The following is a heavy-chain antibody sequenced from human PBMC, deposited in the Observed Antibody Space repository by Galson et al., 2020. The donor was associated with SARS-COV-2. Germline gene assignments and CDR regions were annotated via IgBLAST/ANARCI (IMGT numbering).Heavy chain of an antibody. CDR1: GFTISTNY. J-gene: IGHJ4*02. V-gene: IGHV3-66*01. CDR2: IYPDGAT. CDR3: AKDPGYGLGVDYDDY. Sequence: GESLKISCAASGFTISTNYMSWVRQAPGKGLEWVSVIYPDGATYYADSVKGRFILTSDNPKNSLNLQMNSLRGEDTAVYYCAKDPGYGLGVDYDDYWGQGTLVTVSS. D-gene: IGHD3-10*01.